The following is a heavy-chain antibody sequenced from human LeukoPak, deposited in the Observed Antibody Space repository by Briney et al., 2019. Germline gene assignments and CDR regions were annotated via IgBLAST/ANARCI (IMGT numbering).Heavy chain of an antibody. D-gene: IGHD4-23*01. J-gene: IGHJ6*03. CDR1: GGTLSSYA. Sequence: GASVKVSCKASGGTLSSYAISWVRHAPGQGLEWMGGIIPIFGTANYAQKFQGRVTITTDESTSTTYMELSSLRSEDTGVYYCARDRTVAKGHVDYYYMDVWGKGTTVTVSS. CDR3: ARDRTVAKGHVDYYYMDV. V-gene: IGHV1-69*05. CDR2: IIPIFGTA.